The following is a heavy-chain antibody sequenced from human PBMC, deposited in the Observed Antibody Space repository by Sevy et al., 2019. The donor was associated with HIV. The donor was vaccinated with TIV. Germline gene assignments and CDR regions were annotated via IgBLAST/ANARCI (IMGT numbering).Heavy chain of an antibody. D-gene: IGHD6-13*01. CDR2: IYSGGST. CDR1: GFTVSSNY. J-gene: IGHJ4*02. Sequence: GGSLRLSCAASGFTVSSNYMSWVRQAPGKGLEWVSVIYSGGSTYYADSVKGRFTISRHSSKNTLYLQMNSLRAEDTAVYYCARFIRAAAAFDYWGQGTLVTVSS. V-gene: IGHV3-53*04. CDR3: ARFIRAAAAFDY.